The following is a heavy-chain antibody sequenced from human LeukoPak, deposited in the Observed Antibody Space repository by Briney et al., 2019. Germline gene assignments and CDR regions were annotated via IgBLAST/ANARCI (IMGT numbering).Heavy chain of an antibody. V-gene: IGHV4-59*01. Sequence: SGTLSLTCTVSGGFFRTYYWSWIRRLPGKGLEWIGYIYYTGGTTYNPSLESRVTISVDTSKSQFSLKLSSMTAADTAVYYCASLSTTGTTYLDYWGQGTLVTVSS. CDR3: ASLSTTGTTYLDY. D-gene: IGHD1-1*01. CDR2: IYYTGGT. CDR1: GGFFRTYY. J-gene: IGHJ4*02.